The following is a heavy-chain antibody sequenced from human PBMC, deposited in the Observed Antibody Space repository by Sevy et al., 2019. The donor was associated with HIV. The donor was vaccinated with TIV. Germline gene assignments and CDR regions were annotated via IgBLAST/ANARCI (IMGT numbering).Heavy chain of an antibody. CDR3: VKASDPVDYYDSARPLGY. J-gene: IGHJ4*02. Sequence: GGSLRLSCAASGFTFAKYSMSWVRQAPGKGLEWISSISGAADRTHYADSVKGRFTISSDSSKNTLYLQMTSLRVEDTAVYYCVKASDPVDYYDSARPLGYWGQGTLVTVSS. V-gene: IGHV3-23*01. D-gene: IGHD3-22*01. CDR1: GFTFAKYS. CDR2: ISGAADRT.